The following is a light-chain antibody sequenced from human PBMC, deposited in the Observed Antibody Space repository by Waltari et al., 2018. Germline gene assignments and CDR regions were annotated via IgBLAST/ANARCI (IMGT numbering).Light chain of an antibody. V-gene: IGKV1-39*01. CDR2: AAS. CDR1: QTIGTY. J-gene: IGKJ1*01. Sequence: DIQMTQSPSSLSASVGDRVTITCRASQTIGTYLSWYQQKPVRAPRLLIYAASSLESGVPSRFSGSGSVTEVTLTISILQPEDFATYYCQQSYNTPRTFGQGTKVEIK. CDR3: QQSYNTPRT.